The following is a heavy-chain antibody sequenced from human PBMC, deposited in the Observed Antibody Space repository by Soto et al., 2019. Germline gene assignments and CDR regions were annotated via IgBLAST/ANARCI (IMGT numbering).Heavy chain of an antibody. CDR2: IIPIFGTA. Sequence: SVKVSCKASGGTFSSYAISWVRQAPGQGLEWMGGIIPIFGTANYAQKFQGRVTITADESTSTAYMELSSLRSEDTAVYYCARSVGFDSSGYYCRVPAYRAQRSLVIVSS. CDR1: GGTFSSYA. J-gene: IGHJ1*01. V-gene: IGHV1-69*13. D-gene: IGHD3-22*01. CDR3: ARSVGFDSSGYYCRVPAY.